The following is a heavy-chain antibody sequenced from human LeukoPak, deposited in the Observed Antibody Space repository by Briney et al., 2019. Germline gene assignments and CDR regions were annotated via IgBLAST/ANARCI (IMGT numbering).Heavy chain of an antibody. CDR3: AIAPGYYYDSSGYYPFQH. V-gene: IGHV3-21*01. Sequence: PGGSLRLSCAASGFTFSSYSVNWVRQAPGKRLEWVSSISSSSSYIYYADSVKGRFTISRDNAKNSLYLQMNSLRAEDTAVYYCAIAPGYYYDSSGYYPFQHWGQGTLVTVSS. D-gene: IGHD3-22*01. CDR2: ISSSSSYI. J-gene: IGHJ1*01. CDR1: GFTFSSYS.